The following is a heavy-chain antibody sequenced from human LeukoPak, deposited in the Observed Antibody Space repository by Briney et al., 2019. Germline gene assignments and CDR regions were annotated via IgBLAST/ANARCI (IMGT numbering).Heavy chain of an antibody. Sequence: GGSLRLSFAAPGFTLSSYTMNWVRRAPGKGVEWVSSFSGSSSYLYYANSLKGRFTISRDNAKNSLYLQMNSLRAEDTAVYYCARRATQPFALVVAGYHHYYSGMDVWGQGTTVTVSS. D-gene: IGHD6-19*01. CDR1: GFTLSSYT. J-gene: IGHJ6*02. CDR2: FSGSSSYL. CDR3: ARRATQPFALVVAGYHHYYSGMDV. V-gene: IGHV3-21*01.